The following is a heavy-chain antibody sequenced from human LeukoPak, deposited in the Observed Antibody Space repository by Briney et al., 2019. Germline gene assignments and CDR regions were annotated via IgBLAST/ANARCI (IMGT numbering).Heavy chain of an antibody. J-gene: IGHJ4*02. D-gene: IGHD6-13*01. Sequence: GGSLRLSCAASGFTFSSYGMHWVRQAPGKGLEWVAIIWYDGSNKYYSDSVKGRFTISRDNSKNTLFLQMSSLRAEDTAVYYRARDFRYSSTYYFDYWGQGTLVTVSS. V-gene: IGHV3-33*01. CDR2: IWYDGSNK. CDR1: GFTFSSYG. CDR3: ARDFRYSSTYYFDY.